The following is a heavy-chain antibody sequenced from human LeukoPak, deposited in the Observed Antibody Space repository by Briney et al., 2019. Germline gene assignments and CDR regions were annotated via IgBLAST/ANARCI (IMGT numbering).Heavy chain of an antibody. D-gene: IGHD3-10*01. Sequence: GGSLRLSCAAAGFTFSSYAMNWVRQAPGKGLEWVSAINGGGGSTYYADSVKGRFTISRDNSKNTLFLQMNSLRAEDTAVYYCAKNGHGSGSYYPRTKYYFDYWGQGTLVTVSS. CDR1: GFTFSSYA. V-gene: IGHV3-23*01. J-gene: IGHJ4*02. CDR2: INGGGGST. CDR3: AKNGHGSGSYYPRTKYYFDY.